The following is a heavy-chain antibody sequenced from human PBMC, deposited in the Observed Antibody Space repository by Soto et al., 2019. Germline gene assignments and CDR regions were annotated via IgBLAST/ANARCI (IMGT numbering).Heavy chain of an antibody. Sequence: QVQLVESGGGVVQPGRSLRLSCAASGFTFSSYGMHWVRQAPGKGLEWVAVMSYDGSNKYYADSVKGRFTISRDNSKNTLYLQMNSLRAEDTAVYYCAKDLIAVAKVWAFDIWGQGTMVTVSS. CDR1: GFTFSSYG. D-gene: IGHD6-19*01. J-gene: IGHJ3*02. V-gene: IGHV3-30*18. CDR2: MSYDGSNK. CDR3: AKDLIAVAKVWAFDI.